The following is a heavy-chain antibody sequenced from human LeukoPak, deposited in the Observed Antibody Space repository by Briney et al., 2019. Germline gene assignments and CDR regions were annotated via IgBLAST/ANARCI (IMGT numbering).Heavy chain of an antibody. J-gene: IGHJ4*02. CDR3: ARKGDSSSCFDY. V-gene: IGHV3-48*01. CDR2: ISISGRTI. Sequence: GGSLRLSCTASNFNFSGSYMHWVRQAPGKGLEWISYISISGRTIHYADSVKGRFTTSRDNAKNSLYLQMNSLRAEDTAVYYCARKGDSSSCFDYWGQGTLVTVSS. CDR1: NFNFSGSY. D-gene: IGHD6-13*01.